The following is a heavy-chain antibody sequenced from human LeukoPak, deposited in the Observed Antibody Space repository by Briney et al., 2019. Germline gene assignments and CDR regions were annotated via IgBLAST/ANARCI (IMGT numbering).Heavy chain of an antibody. CDR3: ARGTGAPNYFDY. D-gene: IGHD7-27*01. J-gene: IGHJ4*02. Sequence: SVKVSCKASGGTFSTYAISWARQDPGQGLEWMGGIIPILATANYAQKFQGRVTITADESTSTAYMELSSLRSEDTAVFYCARGTGAPNYFDYWGQGTLVTVSS. V-gene: IGHV1-69*13. CDR2: IIPILATA. CDR1: GGTFSTYA.